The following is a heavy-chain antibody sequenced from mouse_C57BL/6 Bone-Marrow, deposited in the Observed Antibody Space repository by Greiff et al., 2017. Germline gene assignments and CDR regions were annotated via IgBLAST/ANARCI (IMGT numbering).Heavy chain of an antibody. CDR1: GYTFTSYW. V-gene: IGHV1-69*01. CDR2: IDPSDSYT. D-gene: IGHD1-1*01. J-gene: IGHJ4*01. Sequence: QVQLQQPGAELVMPGASVKLSCKASGYTFTSYWMHWVKQRPGQGLEWIGEIDPSDSYTNYNQKFKGKSTLTVDNSSSTTSMQLSSLTSEDSAVYYCAITTVVHYYARDDWGQGTSGTVSS. CDR3: AITTVVHYYARDD.